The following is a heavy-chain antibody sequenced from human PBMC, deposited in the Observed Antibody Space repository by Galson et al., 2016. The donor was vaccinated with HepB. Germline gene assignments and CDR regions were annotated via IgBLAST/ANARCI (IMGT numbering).Heavy chain of an antibody. CDR2: ISYDGSYS. V-gene: IGHV3-30*04. Sequence: SLRLSCAASGFIFRAYAMHWVRQAPGKGLEWVALISYDGSYSSYADSVKGRFTISRDNSKKTLYLQMNSLRAEDTAVYYCAKVPSMVRGFWGQGTMVTVSS. D-gene: IGHD3-10*01. CDR1: GFIFRAYA. CDR3: AKVPSMVRGF. J-gene: IGHJ3*01.